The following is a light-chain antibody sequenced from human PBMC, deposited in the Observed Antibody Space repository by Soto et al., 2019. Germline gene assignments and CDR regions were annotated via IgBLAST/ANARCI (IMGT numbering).Light chain of an antibody. CDR1: QSIDSIS. J-gene: IGKJ4*01. CDR3: QHYDSSLST. Sequence: EIVLTQSQGTLSWFPGERATLSCGASQSIDSISLAWYQHKPGHAPRLLIYGASSRSTAIPDRFSGSGSGTDLTLTISRLEPEDFDVYYCQHYDSSLSTFGGGTKVDIK. CDR2: GAS. V-gene: IGKV3-20*01.